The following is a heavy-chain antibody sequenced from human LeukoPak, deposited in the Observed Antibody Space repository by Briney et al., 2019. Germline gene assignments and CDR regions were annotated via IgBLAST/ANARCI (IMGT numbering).Heavy chain of an antibody. CDR3: ARELGIAAAEY. Sequence: SETLSLTCAVYGGSFSGYYWSWIRQPPGKGLEWIGEINHSGSTNYNPSLKSRVTISVDTSKNQFSLKLSSVTAADTAVYYCARELGIAAAEYWGQGTLVTVSS. CDR1: GGSFSGYY. J-gene: IGHJ4*02. CDR2: INHSGST. V-gene: IGHV4-34*01. D-gene: IGHD6-13*01.